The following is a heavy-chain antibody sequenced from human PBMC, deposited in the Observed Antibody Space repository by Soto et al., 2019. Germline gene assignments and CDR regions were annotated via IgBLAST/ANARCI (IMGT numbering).Heavy chain of an antibody. CDR1: GFPFSTYA. Sequence: EVQLLESGGNLVQPGGSLRLSCAGSGFPFSTYAVSWVRQTPGKGLEWVSAISPTGGSTYYAASVRGRFTISRDNSKNTVFLQMSGLRAEDTAIYYCAKANRGILPTTTGGLDYWGQGTVLSVSS. J-gene: IGHJ4*02. CDR2: ISPTGGST. D-gene: IGHD4-4*01. V-gene: IGHV3-23*01. CDR3: AKANRGILPTTTGGLDY.